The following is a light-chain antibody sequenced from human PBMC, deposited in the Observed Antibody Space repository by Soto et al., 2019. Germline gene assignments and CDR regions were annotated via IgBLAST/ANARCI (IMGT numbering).Light chain of an antibody. V-gene: IGLV1-40*01. CDR3: CSYAGNGAWV. CDR2: GNS. Sequence: QSVLTQPPSVSGAPGQRVTISCTGSSSNIGAGFDVHWYHQIAGTAPKLLIYGNSNRPSGVPDRFSGSKSGTSASLTISGLQAEDEADFFCCSYAGNGAWVFGGGTKLTVL. CDR1: SSNIGAGFD. J-gene: IGLJ3*02.